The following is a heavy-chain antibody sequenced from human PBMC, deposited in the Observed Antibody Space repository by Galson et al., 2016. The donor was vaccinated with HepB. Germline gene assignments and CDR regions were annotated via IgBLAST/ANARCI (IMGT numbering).Heavy chain of an antibody. D-gene: IGHD3-16*02. V-gene: IGHV3-33*06. J-gene: IGHJ4*02. CDR1: GFTFSSYG. Sequence: SLRLSCAASGFTFSSYGVHWVRQAPGKGLEWVAVIWYDGNKKYYADSVKGRFTISRDNSKNTLYLQMNSLRAEDTAVYYCAKDMGTYRPYYFDCWGQGTLVTVSS. CDR3: AKDMGTYRPYYFDC. CDR2: IWYDGNKK.